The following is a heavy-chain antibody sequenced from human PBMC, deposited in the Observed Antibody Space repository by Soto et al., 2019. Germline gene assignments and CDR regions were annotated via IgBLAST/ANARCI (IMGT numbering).Heavy chain of an antibody. Sequence: LRLSCAASGFTVSSNYMSWARQAPGKGLEWVSVIYAGGNTHYADSVEGRFTISRDNSNNMLYLQMNSLRAEDTAMYYCVREKVTMIVGFYYFDYWGQGTRVTVSS. J-gene: IGHJ4*02. D-gene: IGHD3-22*01. CDR3: VREKVTMIVGFYYFDY. CDR1: GFTVSSNY. V-gene: IGHV3-66*01. CDR2: IYAGGNT.